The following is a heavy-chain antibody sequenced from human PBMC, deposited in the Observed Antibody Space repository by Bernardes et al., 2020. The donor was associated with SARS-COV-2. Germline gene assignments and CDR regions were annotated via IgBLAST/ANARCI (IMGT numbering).Heavy chain of an antibody. J-gene: IGHJ4*02. CDR2: INYSGYT. CDR1: GGSISRSSYY. D-gene: IGHD3-22*01. Sequence: SEPLSLTCTVSGGSISRSSYYWGWLRQPPGKGLEWIGSINYSGYTYYNPPLKSRVTTSVDTSKNQFSLKLSSVTAADTAVYYCARHPVRLYYFDSSGQDFWGQGTLVTVSS. V-gene: IGHV4-39*01. CDR3: ARHPVRLYYFDSSGQDF.